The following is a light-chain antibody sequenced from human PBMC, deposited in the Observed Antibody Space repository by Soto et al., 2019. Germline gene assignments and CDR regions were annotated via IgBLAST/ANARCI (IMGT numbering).Light chain of an antibody. CDR2: EVS. Sequence: EIMMSLSPLSLSVTPGQPASISCKSSQCLLHIDGKTYLYWYLQKPGQPPQLLIYEVSNRFSGVPDRFSGSGSGTDFTLTISSLQPEDFAPYYCHQSYSTLWTFGQGTKVDI. J-gene: IGKJ1*01. V-gene: IGKV2D-29*01. CDR3: HQSYSTLWT. CDR1: QCLLHIDGKTY.